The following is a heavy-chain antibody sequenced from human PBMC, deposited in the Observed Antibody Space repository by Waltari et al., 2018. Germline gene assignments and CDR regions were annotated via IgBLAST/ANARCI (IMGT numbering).Heavy chain of an antibody. V-gene: IGHV4-38-2*01. CDR3: ASVTSYYGSGSLDY. Sequence: QVQLQESGPGLVMPSETLSLACAVPGYSISSGYYWGWTRRPPGKGLEWIGSIYHSRSTYYNPSLKSRVTTSVDTSKNQFSLKLSSVTAADTAVYYCASVTSYYGSGSLDYWGQGTLVTVSS. CDR2: IYHSRST. CDR1: GYSISSGYY. D-gene: IGHD3-10*01. J-gene: IGHJ4*02.